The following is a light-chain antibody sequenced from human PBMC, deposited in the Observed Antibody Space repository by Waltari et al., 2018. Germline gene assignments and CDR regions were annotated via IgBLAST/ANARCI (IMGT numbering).Light chain of an antibody. J-gene: IGLJ1*01. CDR2: EDT. CDR3: QTWDSSSYV. CDR1: KLGDKY. Sequence: SYELTQPPSVSVSPGQAVSITCSGKKLGDKYVNWYQQKAGQSPVLVIYEDTKRPSGCPGRLSPSNSGNTATLTLSETQAIDEADYYCQTWDSSSYVFGTVTTVTVL. V-gene: IGLV3-1*01.